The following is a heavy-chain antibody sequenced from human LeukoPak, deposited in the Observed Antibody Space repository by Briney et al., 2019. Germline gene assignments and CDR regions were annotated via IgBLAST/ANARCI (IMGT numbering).Heavy chain of an antibody. J-gene: IGHJ4*02. CDR2: IRYDGTNK. CDR3: AKDNYYGDYEVTSIFGVD. D-gene: IGHD4-17*01. CDR1: GFTFSSYG. V-gene: IGHV3-30*02. Sequence: PGGSLRLSCAASGFTFSSYGMRWVRQAPGKGLEWVAFIRYDGTNKYYADSMKGRFTISRDNSKNTLYLQMNSLRAEDTAVYYCAKDNYYGDYEVTSIFGVDWGQGTLVTVSS.